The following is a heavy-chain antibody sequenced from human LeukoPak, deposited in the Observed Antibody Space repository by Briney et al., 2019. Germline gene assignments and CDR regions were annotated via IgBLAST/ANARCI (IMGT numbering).Heavy chain of an antibody. V-gene: IGHV3-9*01. Sequence: GGSLRLSCAASGFTFDDYAMHWVRQAPGKGLEWVSGISWNSGSIGYADSVKGRFTISRDNSKNTLYLQMNSLRAEDTAVYYCAKIRDSSYYYYGMDVWGQGTTVTVSS. CDR3: AKIRDSSYYYYGMDV. D-gene: IGHD3-22*01. CDR1: GFTFDDYA. J-gene: IGHJ6*02. CDR2: ISWNSGSI.